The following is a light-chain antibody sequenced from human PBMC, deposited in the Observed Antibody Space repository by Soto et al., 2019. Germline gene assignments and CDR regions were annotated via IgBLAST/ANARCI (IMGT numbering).Light chain of an antibody. CDR2: GAS. V-gene: IGKV3-15*01. CDR1: PSVTNF. J-gene: IGKJ5*01. Sequence: EIVLTQSPATLSLSPGERATLSCRASPSVTNFLAWYQQKPGQAPRLLIYGASTRATGIPARFSGSGSGTEFTLTISSLQSEDFAVYLCQQYNNWPPITLGQGTRLEIK. CDR3: QQYNNWPPIT.